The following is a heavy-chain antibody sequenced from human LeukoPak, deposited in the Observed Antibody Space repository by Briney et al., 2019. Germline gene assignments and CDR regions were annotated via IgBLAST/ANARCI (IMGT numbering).Heavy chain of an antibody. CDR2: ISYDGSNI. CDR1: GFTFRRYG. Sequence: PGGSLRLSCAASGFTFRRYGIHWVRQAPGKGLEWVAVISYDGSNIYYADSVKGRFTLSRDNSKKTLYLQMNSLRAEDTAVYYCAKQIHTAVVTRDAFDIWGQGTMVTVSS. CDR3: AKQIHTAVVTRDAFDI. J-gene: IGHJ3*02. V-gene: IGHV3-30*18. D-gene: IGHD4-23*01.